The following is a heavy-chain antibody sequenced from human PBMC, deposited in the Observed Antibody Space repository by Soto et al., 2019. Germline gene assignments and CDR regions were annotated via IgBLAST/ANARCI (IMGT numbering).Heavy chain of an antibody. CDR1: GGTFSSYA. V-gene: IGHV1-69*13. CDR2: IIPIFGTA. J-gene: IGHJ4*02. CDR3: ARDRGNYSYGPGDY. Sequence: SVKVSCKASGGTFSSYAISWVRQAPGQGLEWMGGIIPIFGTANYAQKFQGRVTITADESTSTAYMELSSLRSEDTAVYYCARDRGNYSYGPGDYWGQGTLVTSPQ. D-gene: IGHD5-18*01.